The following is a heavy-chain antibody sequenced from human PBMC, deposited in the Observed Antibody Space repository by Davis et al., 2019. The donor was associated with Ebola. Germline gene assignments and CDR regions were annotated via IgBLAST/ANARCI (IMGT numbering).Heavy chain of an antibody. CDR2: ISHDGGNK. V-gene: IGHV3-30*04. J-gene: IGHJ4*02. Sequence: GESLKISCAASGFTFSTYSLHWVRQAPGKGLEWVALISHDGGNKYYADSVKGRFTIPRDNSRDTLYLQMNSLRTDDTALYYCTRDLTYGGQLGPGDYWGQGALVTVSS. D-gene: IGHD4/OR15-4a*01. CDR3: TRDLTYGGQLGPGDY. CDR1: GFTFSTYS.